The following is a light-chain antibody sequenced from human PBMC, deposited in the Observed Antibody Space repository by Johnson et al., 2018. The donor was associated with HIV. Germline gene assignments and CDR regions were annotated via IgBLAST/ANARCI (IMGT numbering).Light chain of an antibody. V-gene: IGLV1-51*01. CDR2: DNN. Sequence: QSVLTQPPSVSAAPGQKVTISCSGSSSNIGNNYVSWYQHLPGRAPKLLIYDNNKRPSGIPDRFSGSQSGTSATLGITGLRTGDEADYYCGTWDSSLSAGVFGTGTKVTVL. J-gene: IGLJ1*01. CDR1: SSNIGNNY. CDR3: GTWDSSLSAGV.